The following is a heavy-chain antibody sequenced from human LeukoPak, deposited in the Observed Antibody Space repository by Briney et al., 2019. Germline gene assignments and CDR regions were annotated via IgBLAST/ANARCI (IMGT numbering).Heavy chain of an antibody. CDR1: GYTFTNYY. D-gene: IGHD3-22*01. CDR3: ARAGGANYYDSSGYYVNPNDY. CDR2: INPNSGGT. J-gene: IGHJ4*02. V-gene: IGHV1-2*06. Sequence: ASVKVSCKTSGYTFTNYYIHWVRQAPGQGLEWMGRINPNSGGTNYAQKFQGRVTMTRDTSISTAYMELSRLRSDDTAVYYCARAGGANYYDSSGYYVNPNDYWGQGTLVTVSS.